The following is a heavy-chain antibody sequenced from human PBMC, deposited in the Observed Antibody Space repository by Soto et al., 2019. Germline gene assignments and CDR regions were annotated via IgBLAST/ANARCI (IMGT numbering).Heavy chain of an antibody. CDR2: ISGSGGST. V-gene: IGHV3-23*01. J-gene: IGHJ6*02. CDR3: AISTYYYDSSGYSYYYYYGMDV. CDR1: GFTFSSYA. D-gene: IGHD3-22*01. Sequence: GGSLRLSCAASGFTFSSYAMSWVRQAPGKGLEWVSAISGSGGSTYYADSVKGRFTISRDNSKNTLYLQMNSLRAEDTAVYYCAISTYYYDSSGYSYYYYYGMDVWGQGTTVTVSS.